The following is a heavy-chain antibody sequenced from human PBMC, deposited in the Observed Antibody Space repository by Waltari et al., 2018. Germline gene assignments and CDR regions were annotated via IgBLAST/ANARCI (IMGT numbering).Heavy chain of an antibody. CDR1: GFTFSSYS. Sequence: EVQLVESGGGLVQPGGSLRLSCAASGFTFSSYSMNWVRQAPGTGLEWVSYISSGSSTRYYADSVKGRFTISRDNAKNSLYLQMNNLRAEDTAVYYCATLIGGELPFDYWGQGTLVTVSS. J-gene: IGHJ4*02. CDR2: ISSGSSTR. D-gene: IGHD1-26*01. V-gene: IGHV3-48*04. CDR3: ATLIGGELPFDY.